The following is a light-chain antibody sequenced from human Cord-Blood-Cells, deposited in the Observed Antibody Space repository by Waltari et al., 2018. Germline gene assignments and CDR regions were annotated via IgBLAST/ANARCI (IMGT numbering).Light chain of an antibody. V-gene: IGKV4-1*01. CDR2: WAS. Sequence: DIVMTQSPDSLAVSLGERATINCKSSQSVLYSSNNKNYLAWYQQKPGQPPKLLIYWASTRESGVPDRFSGRGSGTDFTLTISSLQAEDVAVYYCQQYYSTLTFGQGTRLEIK. J-gene: IGKJ5*01. CDR3: QQYYSTLT. CDR1: QSVLYSSNNKNY.